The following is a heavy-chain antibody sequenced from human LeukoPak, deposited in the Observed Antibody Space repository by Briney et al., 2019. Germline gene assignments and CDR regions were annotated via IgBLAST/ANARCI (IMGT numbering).Heavy chain of an antibody. CDR2: IKSKTDGGTT. D-gene: IGHD3-10*01. J-gene: IGHJ4*02. V-gene: IGHV3-15*01. CDR1: GFTFSNAW. CDR3: TTDAYGSGSFDY. Sequence: KPGGSLRLSCAASGFTFSNAWMSWVRQAPGKGLEWVGRIKSKTDGGTTDYAAPVKGRFTISRDDSKNTLYLQMNSLKTEDTAVYYCTTDAYGSGSFDYWGQGTLVTVSS.